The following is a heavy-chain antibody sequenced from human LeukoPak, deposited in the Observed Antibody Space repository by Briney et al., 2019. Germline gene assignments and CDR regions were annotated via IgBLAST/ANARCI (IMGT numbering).Heavy chain of an antibody. Sequence: GGSLRLSCAASGFIFSSYGMSWVRQAPGQGLEWVSAISGSVRSTYYSDSVKGRFTISRDNSKNTLYLQMNSLRAEDTAVYYCAKDVVDRDYFDYWGQGTLVTVSS. V-gene: IGHV3-23*01. J-gene: IGHJ4*02. D-gene: IGHD2-21*01. CDR3: AKDVVDRDYFDY. CDR1: GFIFSSYG. CDR2: ISGSVRST.